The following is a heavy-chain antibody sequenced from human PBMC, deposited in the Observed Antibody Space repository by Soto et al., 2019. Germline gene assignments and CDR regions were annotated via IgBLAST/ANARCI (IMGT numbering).Heavy chain of an antibody. CDR1: GYTLTELS. CDR3: HTDPYYYDSSGYYHPPGAFDI. V-gene: IGHV1-24*01. CDR2: FDPEDGET. D-gene: IGHD3-22*01. Sequence: ASVKVSCKVSGYTLTELSMHWVRQAPGKGLEWMGGFDPEDGETIYAQKFQGRVTMTTDTSTSTAYMELRSLRSDDTAVYYCHTDPYYYDSSGYYHPPGAFDIWGQGTMVTVSS. J-gene: IGHJ3*02.